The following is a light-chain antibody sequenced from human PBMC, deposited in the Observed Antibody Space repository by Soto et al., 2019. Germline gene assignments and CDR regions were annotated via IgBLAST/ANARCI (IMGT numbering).Light chain of an antibody. CDR3: QQRPNWPLT. Sequence: EIVLTQSPATLSLSPGERATLSCRASQSISSHLVWYQQRPGQAPRLLMYDASNRATGIPARFSGSGSGTDFTLTISSLEAEDFAGYYWQQRPNWPLTFGGGPKVEIK. CDR2: DAS. J-gene: IGKJ4*01. CDR1: QSISSH. V-gene: IGKV3-11*01.